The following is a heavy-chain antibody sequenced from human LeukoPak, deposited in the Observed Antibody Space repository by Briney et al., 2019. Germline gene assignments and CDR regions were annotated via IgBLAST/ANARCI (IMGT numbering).Heavy chain of an antibody. CDR2: IIPILSIA. D-gene: IGHD2-2*01. CDR3: ASYPRVVPAAIGWFDP. Sequence: SVKVSCKASGGTFSSYTISWVRQAPGQGLEWMGRIIPILSIANYAQKFQGRVTITADKSTSTAYMELSSLRSEDTAVYYCASYPRVVPAAIGWFDPWGQGTLVTVSS. J-gene: IGHJ5*02. CDR1: GGTFSSYT. V-gene: IGHV1-69*02.